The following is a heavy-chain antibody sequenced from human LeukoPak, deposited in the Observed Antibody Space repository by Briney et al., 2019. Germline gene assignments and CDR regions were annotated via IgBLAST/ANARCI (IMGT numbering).Heavy chain of an antibody. D-gene: IGHD6-13*01. CDR2: VWSDGTRE. V-gene: IGHV3-33*01. J-gene: IGHJ5*02. Sequence: GTSLRLSCAASGVIFSRYAMHWVRQAPGTGLEWVAVVWSDGTREYYIDSVKGRFTISRDNSKNTLYLQMNSLRAEDTAVYSCARGVAENGNPNYFDPWGRGTLVTVSS. CDR1: GVIFSRYA. CDR3: ARGVAENGNPNYFDP.